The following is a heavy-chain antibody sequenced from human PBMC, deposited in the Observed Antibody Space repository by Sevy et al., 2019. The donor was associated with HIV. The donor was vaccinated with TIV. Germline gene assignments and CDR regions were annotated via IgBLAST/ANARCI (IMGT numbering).Heavy chain of an antibody. V-gene: IGHV1-3*01. J-gene: IGHJ4*02. CDR1: GYTFTSYA. Sequence: ASVKVSCKASGYTFTSYAMHWVRQAPGQRLEWMGWINAGNGNTKYSQKFQGRVTITRDTSASTAYMELSSLRSEDTAVYYCASSSSSSRGLRDFDYWGQGTLVTVSS. D-gene: IGHD6-13*01. CDR2: INAGNGNT. CDR3: ASSSSSSRGLRDFDY.